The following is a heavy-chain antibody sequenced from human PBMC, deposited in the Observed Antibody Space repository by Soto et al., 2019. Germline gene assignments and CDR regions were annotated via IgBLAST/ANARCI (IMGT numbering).Heavy chain of an antibody. CDR3: ARIYFGLVNDFAY. CDR1: GFTFSSYW. D-gene: IGHD3-3*01. CDR2: IKQDGSEK. V-gene: IGHV3-7*01. J-gene: IGHJ4*02. Sequence: GGSLRLSCAASGFTFSSYWMSWVRQAPGKGPEWVANIKQDGSEKYYVDSVKGRFTISRDNAKNSLYLQMNSLRAEDTAVYYCARIYFGLVNDFAYWGQGTLVTVS.